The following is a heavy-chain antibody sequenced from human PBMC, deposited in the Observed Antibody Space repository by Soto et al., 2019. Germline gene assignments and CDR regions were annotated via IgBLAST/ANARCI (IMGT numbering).Heavy chain of an antibody. CDR1: GGTLSSYA. J-gene: IGHJ4*02. V-gene: IGHV1-69*13. Sequence: ASVKVSCKASGGTLSSYAISWVRQAPGQGLEWMGGIIPIFGTANYAQKFQGRVTITADESTSTAYMELSSLRSEDTAVYYCARANPISSRGYFDYWGQGTLVTVSS. CDR2: IIPIFGTA. CDR3: ARANPISSRGYFDY. D-gene: IGHD6-13*01.